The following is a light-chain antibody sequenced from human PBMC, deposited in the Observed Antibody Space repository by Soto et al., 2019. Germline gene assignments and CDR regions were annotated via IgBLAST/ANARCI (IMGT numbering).Light chain of an antibody. Sequence: QSALTQPRSVSGSPGQSVTIPCAGTVSDVGSYNYVSWYQQHPGKAPQLLIYDVTKRPSGVPNRFSGSKSGNTASLTISGLQAEDEADYYCCSYAGSYDVVFGGGTKVTVL. CDR1: VSDVGSYNY. V-gene: IGLV2-11*01. CDR2: DVT. CDR3: CSYAGSYDVV. J-gene: IGLJ2*01.